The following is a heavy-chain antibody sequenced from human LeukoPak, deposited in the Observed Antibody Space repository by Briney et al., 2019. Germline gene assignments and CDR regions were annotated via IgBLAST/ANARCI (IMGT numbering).Heavy chain of an antibody. Sequence: GGSLRLSCAASAFTFSTYAMSWVRQAPGKGLEWVSYISSSTSRIYYADSVKGRFTISRDSARRSLFLQMNSLRDEDTAVYYCARDIHWAFDYWGQGTLVTVSS. CDR3: ARDIHWAFDY. CDR2: ISSSTSRI. D-gene: IGHD7-27*01. J-gene: IGHJ4*02. CDR1: AFTFSTYA. V-gene: IGHV3-48*02.